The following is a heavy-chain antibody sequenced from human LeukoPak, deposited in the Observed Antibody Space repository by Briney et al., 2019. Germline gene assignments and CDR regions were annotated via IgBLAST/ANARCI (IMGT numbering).Heavy chain of an antibody. V-gene: IGHV4-4*02. CDR2: IFHGGST. CDR3: ARAYSSSWSYFDY. J-gene: IGHJ4*02. CDR1: GGSISSSNW. Sequence: SGTLSLTCAVSGGSISSSNWWSWVRPPPGKGLEWIGEIFHGGSTNYNPSLKSRVTISVDKSKNQFSLKLSSVTAADTAVYYCARAYSSSWSYFDYWGQGTLVTVSS. D-gene: IGHD6-13*01.